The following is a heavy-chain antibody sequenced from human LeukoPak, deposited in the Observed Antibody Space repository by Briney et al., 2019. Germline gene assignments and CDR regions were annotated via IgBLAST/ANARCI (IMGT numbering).Heavy chain of an antibody. CDR1: GFTFSSYA. CDR2: ISGSGGST. Sequence: GGSLRLSCAASGFTFSSYAMSWFRQAPGKGLEWVSAISGSGGSTYYADSVKGRFTISRDNSKNTLYLQMNSLRAEDTAVYYCAKASIVVVVAATFVDYWGQGTLVTVSS. CDR3: AKASIVVVVAATFVDY. J-gene: IGHJ4*02. D-gene: IGHD2-15*01. V-gene: IGHV3-23*01.